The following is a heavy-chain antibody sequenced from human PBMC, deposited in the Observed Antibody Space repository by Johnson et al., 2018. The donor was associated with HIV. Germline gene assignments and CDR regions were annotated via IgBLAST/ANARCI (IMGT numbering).Heavy chain of an antibody. J-gene: IGHJ3*02. CDR2: ISYDGSNK. V-gene: IGHV3-30*04. D-gene: IGHD3-22*01. Sequence: QVQLVESGGGVVQPGRSLRLSCAASGFTFSSNAMHWVRQAPGKGLEWVAVISYDGSNKYYADSVKGRFTISRDNSKNTLYLQVNSLRAEDTAVYYCTRGLPGYYDSSGYPTGGHAFDIWGQGTMVTVSS. CDR1: GFTFSSNA. CDR3: TRGLPGYYDSSGYPTGGHAFDI.